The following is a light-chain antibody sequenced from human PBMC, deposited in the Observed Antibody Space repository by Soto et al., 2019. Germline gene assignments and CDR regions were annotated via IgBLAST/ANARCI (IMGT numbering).Light chain of an antibody. V-gene: IGLV1-40*01. Sequence: QSALTQPPSVSGAPGQRVTISCTGSSSNIGAGYDVHWYQQLPGTAPRLLIYGNNNRPSGVPDRFSGSKSVTSASLAITGLQAEDEADYYCQSYDSSLSGVVFGGGTQLTVL. CDR1: SSNIGAGYD. J-gene: IGLJ3*02. CDR2: GNN. CDR3: QSYDSSLSGVV.